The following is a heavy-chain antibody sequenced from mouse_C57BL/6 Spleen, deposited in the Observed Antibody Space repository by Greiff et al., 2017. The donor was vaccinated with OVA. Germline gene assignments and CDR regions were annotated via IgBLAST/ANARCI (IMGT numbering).Heavy chain of an antibody. V-gene: IGHV1-9*01. J-gene: IGHJ2*01. CDR1: GYKFTGYW. Sequence: VQLQQSGAELMKPGASVKLSCKATGYKFTGYWIGGVKQRPGHGLEWIGEILPGSGSTTYNEKFKGKATFTADTSSNTAYMQLSSLTTEDSAIYYCAREGDAHFDYWGQGTTLTVSS. CDR2: ILPGSGST. CDR3: AREGDAHFDY.